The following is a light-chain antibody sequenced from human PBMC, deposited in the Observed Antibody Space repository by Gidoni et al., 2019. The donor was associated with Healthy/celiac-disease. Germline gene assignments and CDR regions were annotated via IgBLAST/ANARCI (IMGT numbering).Light chain of an antibody. Sequence: QAVVTQEPSLTVSPGGTVTLTCGSSTGAVTSGHYPYWSQQKPGQAPRTLIYDTSNKHSWTPARFSGSLLGGKAALTLSGAQTEDEAEYYCLLSYSGALDGVFGGGTKLTVL. V-gene: IGLV7-46*01. CDR2: DTS. CDR1: TGAVTSGHY. J-gene: IGLJ3*02. CDR3: LLSYSGALDGV.